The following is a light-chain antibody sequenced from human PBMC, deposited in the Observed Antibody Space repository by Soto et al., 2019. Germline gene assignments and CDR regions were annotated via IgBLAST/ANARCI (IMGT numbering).Light chain of an antibody. CDR2: DAS. V-gene: IGKV1-5*01. CDR3: LHDGGLWT. J-gene: IGKJ1*01. CDR1: QTISNR. Sequence: DIQMTQSPSTVSASVGDRVTITCRASQTISNRLAWYQQKPGQAPKVLIYDASTLDSGVPSKFSGSGSGTQFILTISSLQPDDVATYVCLHDGGLWTFGPGTKVEVK.